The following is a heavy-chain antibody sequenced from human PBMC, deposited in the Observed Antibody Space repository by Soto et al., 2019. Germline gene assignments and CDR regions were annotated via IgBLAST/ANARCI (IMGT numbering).Heavy chain of an antibody. CDR1: GFTFSSYA. Sequence: PGGSLRLSCAASGFTFSSYAMSWVRQAPGKGLEWVSAISGSGGSTYYADSVKGRFTISRDNSKNTLYLQMNSLRAEDTAVYYWARARGEAGAGYFACWGKGTQVTVP. J-gene: IGHJ4*02. D-gene: IGHD6-19*01. CDR2: ISGSGGST. V-gene: IGHV3-23*01. CDR3: ARARGEAGAGYFAC.